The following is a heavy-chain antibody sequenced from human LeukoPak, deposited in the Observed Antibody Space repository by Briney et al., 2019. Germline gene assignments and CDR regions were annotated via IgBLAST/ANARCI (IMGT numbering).Heavy chain of an antibody. CDR3: ARGRIAAAGNWFDP. J-gene: IGHJ5*02. D-gene: IGHD6-13*01. V-gene: IGHV3-21*01. Sequence: PGGSLRLSCAASGFTFSSYSMNWVRQAPGKGLEWVSSISSSSGYIYYADSVKGRFTISRDNAKNSLYLQMNSLRAEDTAVYYCARGRIAAAGNWFDPWGQGTLVTVSS. CDR1: GFTFSSYS. CDR2: ISSSSGYI.